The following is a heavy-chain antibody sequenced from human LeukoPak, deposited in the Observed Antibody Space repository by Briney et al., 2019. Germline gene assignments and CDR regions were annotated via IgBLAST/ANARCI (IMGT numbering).Heavy chain of an antibody. V-gene: IGHV4-39*01. D-gene: IGHD6-13*01. Sequence: SETLSLTCTVSGGSISSSSYYWGWSRQPPGKGLGWLGSIYYSGSTYYNPSLKSRVTISVDTSKNQFSLKLSSVTAADTAVYYCARTTGTPKNYYYYGMDVWGQGTTVTVSS. CDR2: IYYSGST. CDR1: GGSISSSSYY. CDR3: ARTTGTPKNYYYYGMDV. J-gene: IGHJ6*02.